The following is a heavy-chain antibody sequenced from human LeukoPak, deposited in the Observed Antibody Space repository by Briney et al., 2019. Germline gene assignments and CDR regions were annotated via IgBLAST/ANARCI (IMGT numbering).Heavy chain of an antibody. V-gene: IGHV1-46*01. J-gene: IGHJ1*01. CDR2: INPSGGTT. CDR1: GYTFTNYY. Sequence: SSVKVSCKASGYTFTNYYMHWVRQAPGQGLEWMGIINPSGGTTTYAQKFQGRLTRTRDTSTNTVYMELSSLRSEDTAVYFCARDLFTIAAAGAPEYFQQWGEGTLVTVSS. D-gene: IGHD6-13*01. CDR3: ARDLFTIAAAGAPEYFQQ.